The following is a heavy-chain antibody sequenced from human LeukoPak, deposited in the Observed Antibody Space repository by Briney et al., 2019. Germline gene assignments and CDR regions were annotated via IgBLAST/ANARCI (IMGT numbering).Heavy chain of an antibody. Sequence: GGSLRLSCAAFGFTVSVNYMSWVRQAPGKGLECVSVIYSGGNTYYADSVKGRFTISRDNSMNTLYLQMNSLRAEDTAVYYCARKTDSGGQGDYWGPGTLVTVSS. V-gene: IGHV3-66*01. J-gene: IGHJ4*02. CDR3: ARKTDSGGQGDY. D-gene: IGHD3-22*01. CDR2: IYSGGNT. CDR1: GFTVSVNY.